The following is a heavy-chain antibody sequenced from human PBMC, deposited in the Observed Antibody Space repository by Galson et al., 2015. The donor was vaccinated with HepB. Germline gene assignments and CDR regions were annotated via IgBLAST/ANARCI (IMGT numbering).Heavy chain of an antibody. V-gene: IGHV3-15*01. D-gene: IGHD4-23*01. Sequence: SLRLSCAGSGFIFSNAWMSWVRQAPGKGLQWVGHIKTTADGGATEYYADSVKGRFTISRDNSKNTLYLQMNSLRAEDTAVYYCAKDPGYSDYGGNWLDPWGQGTLVTVSS. J-gene: IGHJ5*02. CDR2: IKTTADGGAT. CDR3: AKDPGYSDYGGNWLDP. CDR1: GFIFSNAW.